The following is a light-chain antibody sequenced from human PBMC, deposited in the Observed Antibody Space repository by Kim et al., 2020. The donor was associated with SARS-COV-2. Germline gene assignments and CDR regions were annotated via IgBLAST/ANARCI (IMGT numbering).Light chain of an antibody. Sequence: QSALTQPASVSGSPGQSITISCTGSSSDVGGYNFVSWYQQHPDKAPKLIIYDVSNRPSGVSDRFSGSKSGDTASLTISGLQPEDEADYYCSSRTSAITLMFGGGTQLTVL. J-gene: IGLJ3*02. V-gene: IGLV2-14*01. CDR2: DVS. CDR1: SSDVGGYNF. CDR3: SSRTSAITLM.